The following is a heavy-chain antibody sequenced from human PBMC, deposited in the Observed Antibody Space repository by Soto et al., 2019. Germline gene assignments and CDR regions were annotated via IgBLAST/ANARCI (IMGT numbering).Heavy chain of an antibody. J-gene: IGHJ4*02. Sequence: GASVKVSCKASGGTFSSYAISWVRQAPGQGLEWMGGIIPIFGTANYAQKFQGRVTITADKSTSTAYMELSSLRSEDTAVYYCARSPYYYDSSGYYPYWGQGTLVTVSS. D-gene: IGHD3-22*01. CDR2: IIPIFGTA. CDR3: ARSPYYYDSSGYYPY. CDR1: GGTFSSYA. V-gene: IGHV1-69*06.